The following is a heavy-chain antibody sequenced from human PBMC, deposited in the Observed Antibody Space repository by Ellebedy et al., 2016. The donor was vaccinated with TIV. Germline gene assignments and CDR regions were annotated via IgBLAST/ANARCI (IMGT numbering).Heavy chain of an antibody. V-gene: IGHV3-11*03. D-gene: IGHD3-3*01. CDR3: ATLQDFWSGYPTTPLDY. Sequence: SVKGRFTISRDNAKNSLYLQMNSLRAEDTAVYYCATLQDFWSGYPTTPLDYWGQGTLVTVSS. J-gene: IGHJ4*02.